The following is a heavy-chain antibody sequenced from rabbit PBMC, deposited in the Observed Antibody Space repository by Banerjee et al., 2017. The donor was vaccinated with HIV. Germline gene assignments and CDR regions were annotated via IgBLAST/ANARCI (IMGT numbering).Heavy chain of an antibody. V-gene: IGHV1S40*01. CDR2: IVPDYGVT. D-gene: IGHD6-1*01. J-gene: IGHJ4*01. CDR3: ARDGAGGYAYSFNL. Sequence: QSLEESGGDLVKPGASLTLTCTASGFDFSSNAMCWVRQAPGKGPEWIAYIVPDYGVTYYASWAKGRFTISKTSSTTVTLQMTSLTAADTATYFCARDGAGGYAYSFNLWGPGTLVTVS. CDR1: GFDFSSNA.